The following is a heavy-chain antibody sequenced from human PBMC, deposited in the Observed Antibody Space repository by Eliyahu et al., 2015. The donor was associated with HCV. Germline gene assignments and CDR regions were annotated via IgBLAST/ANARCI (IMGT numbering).Heavy chain of an antibody. J-gene: IGHJ2*01. CDR3: SRAPSTSQWYLDL. CDR1: EYTLATYY. Sequence: QVQLVQSGAEVKKPGASVKVSCXASEYTLATYYIPWVRQAPGLGPEWMGIINPSSGSTTYAQKLQDRVTMTSDTSTSTVYMELSSLRSEDTAVYYCSRAPSTSQWYLDLWGRGTLVTVSS. CDR2: INPSSGST. V-gene: IGHV1-46*03. D-gene: IGHD2-2*01.